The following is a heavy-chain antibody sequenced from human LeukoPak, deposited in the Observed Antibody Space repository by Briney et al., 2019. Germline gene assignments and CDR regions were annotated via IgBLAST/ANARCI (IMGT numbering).Heavy chain of an antibody. CDR1: AGSISSFY. CDR3: ASGTIFGVIAPSSFHR. J-gene: IGHJ5*02. D-gene: IGHD3-3*01. Sequence: SETLSLTCTVSAGSISSFYWTWIRQSPGNGLEWIGYILSGVKTNYHPTLKSRVTMSMNTSKSQFSLTLTSVTGADTAVYYCASGTIFGVIAPSSFHRWGRGALVTVSS. V-gene: IGHV4-59*12. CDR2: ILSGVKT.